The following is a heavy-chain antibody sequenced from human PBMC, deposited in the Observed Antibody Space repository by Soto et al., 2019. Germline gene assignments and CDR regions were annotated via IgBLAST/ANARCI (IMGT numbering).Heavy chain of an antibody. CDR2: IIPIFGTA. J-gene: IGHJ4*02. Sequence: SVKVSCKASGGTFSSYAISWVRQAPGQGLEWMGGIIPIFGTANYAQKFQGRVTITADESTSTGYMELSSLRSEDTAVYYCAKEYYDSSGYFDYGGQGTLVNVSS. CDR3: AKEYYDSSGYFDY. CDR1: GGTFSSYA. V-gene: IGHV1-69*13. D-gene: IGHD3-22*01.